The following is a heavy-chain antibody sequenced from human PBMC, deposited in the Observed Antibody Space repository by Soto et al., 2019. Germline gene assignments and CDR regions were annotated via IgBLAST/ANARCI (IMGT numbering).Heavy chain of an antibody. Sequence: PGGSLRLSCAASGFTFSSYAMSWVRQAPGKGLDWVSALSGSAGSTYYADSVKGRFTISRDNSKNTLYLQMNSLRAEDTAVYFCAIGVNSRVASWFDPWGQGTLVTVSS. V-gene: IGHV3-23*01. CDR3: AIGVNSRVASWFDP. J-gene: IGHJ5*02. D-gene: IGHD6-13*01. CDR1: GFTFSSYA. CDR2: LSGSAGST.